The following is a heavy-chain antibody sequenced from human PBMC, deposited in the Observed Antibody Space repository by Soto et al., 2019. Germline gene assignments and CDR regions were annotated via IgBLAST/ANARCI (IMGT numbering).Heavy chain of an antibody. D-gene: IGHD4-17*01. CDR2: IKQDGSEK. CDR1: GFTFSSYW. V-gene: IGHV3-7*05. J-gene: IGHJ6*02. CDR3: ARKPETTVTIYYYYYYGMDV. Sequence: GGSLRLSCAASGFTFSSYWMSWVRQAPGKGLEWVANIKQDGSEKYYVDSVKGRFTISRDNAKNSLYLQMNSLRAEDTAVYYCARKPETTVTIYYYYYYGMDVWGQGTTVTVSS.